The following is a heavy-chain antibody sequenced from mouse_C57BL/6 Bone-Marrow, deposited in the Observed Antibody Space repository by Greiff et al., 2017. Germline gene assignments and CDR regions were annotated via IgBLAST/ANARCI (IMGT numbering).Heavy chain of an antibody. CDR3: AKGGITFDY. D-gene: IGHD2-4*01. CDR2: ISSGSSTI. CDR1: GFTFSDYG. Sequence: EVKLQESGGGLVKPGGSLKLSCAASGFTFSDYGMHWVRQAPEKGLEWVAYISSGSSTIYYADTVKGRFTISRDNAKNTLFLQMTSLRSEDTAMYYCAKGGITFDYWGQGTTLTVSS. V-gene: IGHV5-17*01. J-gene: IGHJ2*01.